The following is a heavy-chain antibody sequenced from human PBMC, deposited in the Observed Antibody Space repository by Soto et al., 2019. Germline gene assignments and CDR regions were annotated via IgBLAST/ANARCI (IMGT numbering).Heavy chain of an antibody. D-gene: IGHD1-1*01. V-gene: IGHV4-39*01. CDR1: GGSISSSSYY. Sequence: SETLSLTCTVSGGSISSSSYYWGWIRQPPGKGLEWIGSIYYSGSTYYNPSLKSRVTISVDTSKNQFSLKVSSVTAADTAVFYCARLRGSASTFKSYFDYWGQGSLVTVSS. CDR2: IYYSGST. J-gene: IGHJ4*02. CDR3: ARLRGSASTFKSYFDY.